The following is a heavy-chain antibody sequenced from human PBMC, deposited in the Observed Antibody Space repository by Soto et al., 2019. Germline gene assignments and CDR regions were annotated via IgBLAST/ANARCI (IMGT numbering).Heavy chain of an antibody. CDR2: ISAYNGNT. V-gene: IGHV1-18*01. CDR1: GYTFTSYG. D-gene: IGHD1-26*01. Sequence: ASVKVSCKASGYTFTSYGISWVRQAPGQGLEWMGWISAYNGNTNYAQKLQGRVTMTTDTSTSTAYMELRSLRSDDTAVYYCARDDSGSYFGWSDPWGQGTLVTVYS. J-gene: IGHJ5*02. CDR3: ARDDSGSYFGWSDP.